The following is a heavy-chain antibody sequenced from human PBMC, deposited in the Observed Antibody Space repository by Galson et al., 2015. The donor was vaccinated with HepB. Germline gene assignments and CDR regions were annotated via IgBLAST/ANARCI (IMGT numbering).Heavy chain of an antibody. CDR3: ASDLVPGSSWSGGWFDP. J-gene: IGHJ5*02. CDR1: GYTFTSSG. D-gene: IGHD6-13*01. V-gene: IGHV1-18*04. CDR2: LSGFIGNT. Sequence: SVKVSCKASGYTFTSSGISWVRQAPGQGLEWMGWLSGFIGNTNYAQKFQDRVTMTTDKSTTTAHMELRSLISDDTAVYYCASDLVPGSSWSGGWFDPWGQGTLVTVSA.